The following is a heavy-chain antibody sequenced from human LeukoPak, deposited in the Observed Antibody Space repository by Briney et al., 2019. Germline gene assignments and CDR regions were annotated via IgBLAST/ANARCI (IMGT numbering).Heavy chain of an antibody. D-gene: IGHD1-1*01. Sequence: GGSLRLSCAASGFAFSNYAMNWVRQAPGKGLEWVSAISGSSGRTYYADSVKGRFTISRDNSKNTLYLQMNSLRAEDTAVYYCARDGMDAFDIWGQGTMVTVSS. V-gene: IGHV3-23*01. CDR1: GFAFSNYA. CDR3: ARDGMDAFDI. CDR2: ISGSSGRT. J-gene: IGHJ3*02.